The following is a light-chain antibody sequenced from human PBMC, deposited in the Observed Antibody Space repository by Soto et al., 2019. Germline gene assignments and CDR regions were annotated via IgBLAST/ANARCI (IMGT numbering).Light chain of an antibody. CDR2: DAS. CDR1: QSVNSD. V-gene: IGKV3-15*01. J-gene: IGKJ4*01. CDR3: QQYGNWPPLT. Sequence: DIVMTQSPATLSVSPGEGATLSCRASQSVNSDLAWYQQRPGQTPRLLIYDASTRATGIPDRFSGSGSGTDFTLTISSLQSEDCAIYYCQQYGNWPPLTFGGGTKVEI.